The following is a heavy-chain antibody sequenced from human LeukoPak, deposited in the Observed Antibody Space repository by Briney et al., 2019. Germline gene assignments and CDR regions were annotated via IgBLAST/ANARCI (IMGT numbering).Heavy chain of an antibody. CDR3: AREGGFYRPLDY. CDR1: GGSVSSTNW. D-gene: IGHD3-3*01. Sequence: KPSGTLSLTCAVSGGSVSSTNWWTGFRHPPGKGLEWIGEVHLDGRTNYNPSLTGRLTMSVDLYENHISLKLTSVTAADTAVYYCAREGGFYRPLDYSGQGALVTVSS. CDR2: VHLDGRT. J-gene: IGHJ4*02. V-gene: IGHV4-4*02.